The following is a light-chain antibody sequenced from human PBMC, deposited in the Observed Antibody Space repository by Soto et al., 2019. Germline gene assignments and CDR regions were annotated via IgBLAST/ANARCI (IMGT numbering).Light chain of an antibody. CDR2: AAS. CDR3: PQSYITQWR. Sequence: DIQMTHSPPSLSASVGDRVTITCRASQSISTDLNWYHHKPGQAPKLLIYAASSLQSGVPSRFSGSGSGTDFTLTTRGVQPEDFETYHCPQSYITQWRVGQGTKADIK. CDR1: QSISTD. J-gene: IGKJ1*01. V-gene: IGKV1-39*01.